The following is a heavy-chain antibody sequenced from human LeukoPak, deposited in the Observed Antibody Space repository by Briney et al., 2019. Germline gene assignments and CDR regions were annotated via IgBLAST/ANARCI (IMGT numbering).Heavy chain of an antibody. V-gene: IGHV4-39*07. CDR1: GGSISSSSYY. J-gene: IGHJ3*02. D-gene: IGHD3-9*01. CDR2: IYYSGST. Sequence: SETLSLTCTVSGGSISSSSYYWGWIRQPPGKGLEWIGSIYYSGSTYYNPSLKSRVTISVDTSKNQFSLKLSSVTAADTAVYYCARGSPVLRYFDWLPGAFDIWGQGTMVTVSS. CDR3: ARGSPVLRYFDWLPGAFDI.